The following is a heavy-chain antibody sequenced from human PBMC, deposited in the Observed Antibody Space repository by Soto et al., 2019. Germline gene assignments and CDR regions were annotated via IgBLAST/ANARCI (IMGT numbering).Heavy chain of an antibody. D-gene: IGHD3-16*01. J-gene: IGHJ6*02. V-gene: IGHV4-31*03. CDR3: ARGGLDYYYGMDV. CDR2: IYYSGST. CDR1: GGSISSGGYY. Sequence: QVQLQESGPGLVKPSQTLSLTCTVSGGSISSGGYYWSWLRQHPGKGLEWIGYIYYSGSTYYNPSLKSRVTISVDTSKNQFSLKLSSVTAADTAVYYCARGGLDYYYGMDVWGQGTTVTVSS.